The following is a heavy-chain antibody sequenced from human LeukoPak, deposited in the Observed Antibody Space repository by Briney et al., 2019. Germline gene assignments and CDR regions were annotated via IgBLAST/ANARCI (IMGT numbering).Heavy chain of an antibody. D-gene: IGHD6-13*01. CDR3: AGLLKLAAAGRKAFDP. V-gene: IGHV4-4*07. CDR2: IYTSGST. Sequence: SETLSLTCTVSGGSISSYYWSWIRQPAGKGLEWIGRIYTSGSTNYNPSLKSRVTISVDTSKNQFSLKLSSVTAADTAVYYCAGLLKLAAAGRKAFDPWGQGTLVTVSS. CDR1: GGSISSYY. J-gene: IGHJ5*02.